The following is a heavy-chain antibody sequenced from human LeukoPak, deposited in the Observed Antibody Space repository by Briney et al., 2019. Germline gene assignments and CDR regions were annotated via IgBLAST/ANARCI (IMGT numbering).Heavy chain of an antibody. V-gene: IGHV1-8*01. Sequence: ASVKVSCKASGYTFTSYDINWVRQATGQGLEWMGWMNPNSGNTGYAQKFQGRVTMTRNTSISTAYMELSSLRSEDTAVYYCARDPSNTSGNYPYFDYWGQGTLVTVSS. D-gene: IGHD3-22*01. CDR1: GYTFTSYD. J-gene: IGHJ4*02. CDR3: ARDPSNTSGNYPYFDY. CDR2: MNPNSGNT.